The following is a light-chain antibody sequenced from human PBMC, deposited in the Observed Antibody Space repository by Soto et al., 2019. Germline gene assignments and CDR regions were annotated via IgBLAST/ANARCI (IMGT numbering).Light chain of an antibody. CDR1: ESLSTY. CDR2: GDS. Sequence: EIVMTQSPATLSVSPGERVTLSCRASESLSTYLAWYQQKPGQAPRLLIYGDSTKATGIPARFSGSGSATDFTLTISSLQSEDFAVYYCQSYNDWPFTFGQGTKLE. J-gene: IGKJ2*01. CDR3: QSYNDWPFT. V-gene: IGKV3-15*01.